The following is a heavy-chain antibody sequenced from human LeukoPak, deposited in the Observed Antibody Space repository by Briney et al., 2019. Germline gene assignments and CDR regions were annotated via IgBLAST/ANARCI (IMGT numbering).Heavy chain of an antibody. CDR2: IKQDGSEK. J-gene: IGHJ4*02. Sequence: PGGSLRLSCAASGFTFSSYWMSWVRQAPGKGLEWVANIKQDGSEKYYVDSVKGRFTISRDNAKNSLYLQMNSLRAEDTAVYYCARGLYDSSGYYPTWFDYWGQGTLVTVSS. V-gene: IGHV3-7*01. CDR1: GFTFSSYW. D-gene: IGHD3-22*01. CDR3: ARGLYDSSGYYPTWFDY.